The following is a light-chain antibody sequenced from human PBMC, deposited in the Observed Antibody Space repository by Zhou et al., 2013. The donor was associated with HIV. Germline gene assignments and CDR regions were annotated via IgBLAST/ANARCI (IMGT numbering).Light chain of an antibody. Sequence: DIQMTQSPSSLSASVGDRVTITCRASQTISNYLAWYQQKPGKVPKLLIYAASTLQSGVPSRFSGSGSGTDFTLTISSLQPEDVATYYCQKYNSAPXTFGGGTKVEIK. CDR3: QKYNSAPXT. CDR2: AAS. J-gene: IGKJ4*01. V-gene: IGKV1-27*01. CDR1: QTISNY.